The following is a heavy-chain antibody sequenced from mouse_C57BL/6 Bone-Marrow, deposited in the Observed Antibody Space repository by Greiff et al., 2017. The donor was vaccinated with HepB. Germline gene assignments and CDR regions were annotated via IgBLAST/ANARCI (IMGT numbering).Heavy chain of an antibody. CDR3: ASFSHYYGSSHWYFDV. CDR1: GFNIKNTY. J-gene: IGHJ1*03. V-gene: IGHV14-3*01. D-gene: IGHD1-1*01. CDR2: IDPANGNT. Sequence: VQLQQSVAELVRPGASVKLSCTASGFNIKNTYMHWVKQRPEQGLEWIGRIDPANGNTKYAPKFQGKATITADTSSNTAYLQLSSLTSEDTAIYYCASFSHYYGSSHWYFDVWGTGTTVTVSS.